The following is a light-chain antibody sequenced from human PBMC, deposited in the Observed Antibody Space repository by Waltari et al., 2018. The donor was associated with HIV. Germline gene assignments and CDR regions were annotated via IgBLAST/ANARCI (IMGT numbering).Light chain of an antibody. CDR3: LQYNAFPLT. V-gene: IGKV1-17*01. CDR1: ANVRGD. Sequence: DTQMTQSPSSLYASVGDRVTITCRASANVRGDLGWFQQTAGKAPKRLFYAVSNLQCGVPSRFNGSGFATEFTLTISSLQPEDFATYYCLQYNAFPLTFGGGTRV. CDR2: AVS. J-gene: IGKJ4*01.